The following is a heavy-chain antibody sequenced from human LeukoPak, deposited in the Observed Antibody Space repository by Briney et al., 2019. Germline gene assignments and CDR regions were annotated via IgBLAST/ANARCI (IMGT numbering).Heavy chain of an antibody. D-gene: IGHD3-3*01. CDR1: GGSFSGYY. CDR2: INRRGST. V-gene: IGHV4-34*01. CDR3: ARDTSSIRFLEWLEGVPYYYYYMDV. J-gene: IGHJ6*03. Sequence: SETLSLTCAVYGGSFSGYYWSLIRQPPGKGLGWSGEINRRGSTNYNPSLRSRVTISVDTSKNHFSLKMSSVTAADTALYYCARDTSSIRFLEWLEGVPYYYYYMDVWGNGTTVTVSS.